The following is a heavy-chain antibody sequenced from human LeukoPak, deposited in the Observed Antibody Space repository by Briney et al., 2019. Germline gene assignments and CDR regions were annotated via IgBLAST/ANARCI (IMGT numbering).Heavy chain of an antibody. CDR3: VRERDLWFGELLED. CDR1: GSSMNGFQ. J-gene: IGHJ4*02. Sequence: PSETLSLTCTVSGSSMNGFQWSWIRQPAGKGLEWIGRISISGNINYTPSLKSRVTMSVDTSKNQFSLKLTSVTAADTAVYYCVRERDLWFGELLEDWGQGTLVTVSS. D-gene: IGHD3-10*01. CDR2: ISISGNI. V-gene: IGHV4-4*07.